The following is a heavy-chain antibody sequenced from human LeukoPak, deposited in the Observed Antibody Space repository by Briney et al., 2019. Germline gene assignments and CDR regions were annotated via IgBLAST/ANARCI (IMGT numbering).Heavy chain of an antibody. D-gene: IGHD5-18*01. CDR3: AKDPSLRGYSYGLFDY. Sequence: GGSLRLSCAASGFTFDDYAMPWVRQAPGKGLEWVSGISWNSGSIGYAGSVKGRFTISRDNAKNSLYLQMNSLRTEDTALYYCAKDPSLRGYSYGLFDYWGQGTLVTVSS. CDR2: ISWNSGSI. J-gene: IGHJ4*02. V-gene: IGHV3-9*01. CDR1: GFTFDDYA.